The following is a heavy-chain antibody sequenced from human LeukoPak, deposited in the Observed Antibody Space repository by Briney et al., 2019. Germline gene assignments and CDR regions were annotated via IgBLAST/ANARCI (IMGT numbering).Heavy chain of an antibody. Sequence: GASVKVSCKASGYTFTGYYMHWVRQAPGQGLEWMGWITPNSGGTNYAQKFQGRVTMTRDTSISTAYMELSRLRSDDTAVYYCARDWPWASGSYRPWIRMDVWGQGTTVTVSS. D-gene: IGHD1-26*01. V-gene: IGHV1-2*02. CDR1: GYTFTGYY. CDR3: ARDWPWASGSYRPWIRMDV. J-gene: IGHJ6*02. CDR2: ITPNSGGT.